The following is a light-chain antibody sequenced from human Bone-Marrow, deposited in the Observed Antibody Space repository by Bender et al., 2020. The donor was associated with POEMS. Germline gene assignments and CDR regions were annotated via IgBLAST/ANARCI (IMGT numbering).Light chain of an antibody. V-gene: IGLV2-23*02. CDR1: SSDIGRYNL. Sequence: QSALTQPASVSGSPGQSITISCTGTSSDIGRYNLVSWYQQLPGKAPKLIIYDVTYRPGGVSHRFSGSKSGNTASLTISGLQAEDEADYYCCSYAGSSTWVFGGGTKVTVL. CDR2: DVT. J-gene: IGLJ3*02. CDR3: CSYAGSSTWV.